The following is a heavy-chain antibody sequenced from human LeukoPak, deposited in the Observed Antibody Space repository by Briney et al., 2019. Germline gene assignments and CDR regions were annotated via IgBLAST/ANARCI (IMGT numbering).Heavy chain of an antibody. J-gene: IGHJ4*02. Sequence: GGSLRLSCAASGFTLSSYWMSWVRQAPGKGLEWVANIKQDGSEKHYVDSVEGRFTISRDNAKNSLFLQMNSLRAEDTAVYFCARDLSSINWGQGTLVTVSS. CDR2: IKQDGSEK. CDR3: ARDLSSIN. CDR1: GFTLSSYW. D-gene: IGHD6-6*01. V-gene: IGHV3-7*01.